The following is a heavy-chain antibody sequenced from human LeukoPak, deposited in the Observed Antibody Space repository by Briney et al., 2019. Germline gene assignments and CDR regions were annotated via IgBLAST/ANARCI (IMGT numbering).Heavy chain of an antibody. CDR3: AREYYYDSSP. J-gene: IGHJ3*01. CDR2: IDPSDSYT. D-gene: IGHD3-22*01. Sequence: GESLKISCKGSGYSFTSYWISWVRQMLGKGLEWMGRIDPSDSYTNYSPSFQGHVTISADKSISTAYLQWSSLKASDTAMYYCAREYYYDSSPWGQGTMVTVSS. V-gene: IGHV5-10-1*01. CDR1: GYSFTSYW.